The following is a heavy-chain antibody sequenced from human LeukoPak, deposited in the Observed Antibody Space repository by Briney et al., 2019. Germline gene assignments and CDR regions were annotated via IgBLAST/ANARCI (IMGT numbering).Heavy chain of an antibody. Sequence: PSETLSLTCTVSGGSISGYYWSWIRQPPGKGLEWIAYIYYSGSTNYNPSLKSRVTISVDTSKNQFSLKVHSVTAADTAVYHCARSSTWYYFDYWGQGTLVTVSS. CDR2: IYYSGST. D-gene: IGHD6-13*01. CDR3: ARSSTWYYFDY. V-gene: IGHV4-59*01. J-gene: IGHJ4*02. CDR1: GGSISGYY.